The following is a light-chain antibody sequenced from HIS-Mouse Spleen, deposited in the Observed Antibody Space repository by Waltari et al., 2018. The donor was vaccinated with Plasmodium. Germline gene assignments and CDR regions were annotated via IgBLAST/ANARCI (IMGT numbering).Light chain of an antibody. Sequence: QSALTQPASVSGSPGQSITISCTGTSSDVGGYNYVSWYQQHPGKAPKLMIYVVSNRPSGFSSRFSDSKSGNTASLTISGLQAEDEADYYCSSYTSSSTRVFGGGTKLTVL. J-gene: IGLJ3*02. V-gene: IGLV2-14*03. CDR2: VVS. CDR1: SSDVGGYNY. CDR3: SSYTSSSTRV.